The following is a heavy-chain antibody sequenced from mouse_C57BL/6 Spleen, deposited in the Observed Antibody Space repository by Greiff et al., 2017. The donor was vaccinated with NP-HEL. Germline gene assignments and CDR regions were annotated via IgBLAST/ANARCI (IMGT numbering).Heavy chain of an antibody. D-gene: IGHD1-1*01. V-gene: IGHV1-15*01. CDR3: TRDPVVAPGYAMDY. CDR2: IDPETGGT. J-gene: IGHJ4*01. CDR1: GYTFTDYE. Sequence: VQLQQSGAELVRPGASVTLSCKASGYTFTDYEMHWVKQTPVHGLEWIGAIDPETGGTAYNQKFKGKAILTADKSSSPAYMELRSLTSEDSAVYYCTRDPVVAPGYAMDYWGQGTSVTVSS.